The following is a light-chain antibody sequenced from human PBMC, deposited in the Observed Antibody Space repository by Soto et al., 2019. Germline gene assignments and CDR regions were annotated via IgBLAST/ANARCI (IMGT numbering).Light chain of an antibody. J-gene: IGKJ1*01. CDR3: EKYGSSPRT. CDR2: GAS. Sequence: EIVLTQSPGTLSLSPGQRATLFCRASQSVSSSYLAWYQQKTGQAPRLLIYGASSRATGIPDRFSGSGSGTDFTLTISRLEPEDFAVYYCEKYGSSPRTFGQGTKV. V-gene: IGKV3-20*01. CDR1: QSVSSSY.